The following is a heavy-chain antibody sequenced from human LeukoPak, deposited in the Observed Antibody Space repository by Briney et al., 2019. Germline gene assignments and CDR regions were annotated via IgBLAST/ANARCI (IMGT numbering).Heavy chain of an antibody. V-gene: IGHV3-7*01. CDR3: ARDYGSGSYYNTGY. CDR2: IKQDGSEK. D-gene: IGHD3-10*01. J-gene: IGHJ4*02. CDR1: GFTFSRHW. Sequence: GGSLRLSCAASGFTFSRHWMSWVRQTLEKGLEWVANIKQDGSEKYYVDSVKGRFTISRDNAKNSLYLQMNSLRAEDTAVYYCARDYGSGSYYNTGYWGQGTLVTVSS.